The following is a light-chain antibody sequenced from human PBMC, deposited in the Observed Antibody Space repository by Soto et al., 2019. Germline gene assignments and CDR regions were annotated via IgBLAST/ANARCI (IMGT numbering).Light chain of an antibody. J-gene: IGLJ1*01. CDR2: SNN. Sequence: QPVLTQPPSASGTPGQRVTISCSGSNSNIGTNTVNWYQQLPGTAPKLLIFSNNQRPSGVPDRFSASKSGTSASLAISGLQSEDEADYYCAAWDDSLKGCVFGTGTKVTVL. CDR3: AAWDDSLKGCV. V-gene: IGLV1-44*01. CDR1: NSNIGTNT.